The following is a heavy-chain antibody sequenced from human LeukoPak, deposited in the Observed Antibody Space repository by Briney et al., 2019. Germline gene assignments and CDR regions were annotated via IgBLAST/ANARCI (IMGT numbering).Heavy chain of an antibody. V-gene: IGHV1-2*02. D-gene: IGHD5-18*01. J-gene: IGHJ4*02. CDR2: INPNSGGT. CDR3: ARVDTARVGGGGDY. Sequence: ASVKVSCKASGYTFTGYYMHWVRQAPGQGLEWMGWINPNSGGTNYAQKFQGRVTMTRDTSISTAYMELSRLRSDDTAVYYCARVDTARVGGGGDYWGQGTLVTVSS. CDR1: GYTFTGYY.